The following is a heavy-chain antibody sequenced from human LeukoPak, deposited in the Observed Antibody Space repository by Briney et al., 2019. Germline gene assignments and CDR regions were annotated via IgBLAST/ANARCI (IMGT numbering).Heavy chain of an antibody. CDR3: ARTLEKLRFPFDY. J-gene: IGHJ4*02. CDR1: GGSISSYY. Sequence: SETLSLTCTVSGGSISSYYWSWIRQPPGKGLEWIGYIYTSGSTNYNPSLKSRVTISVDTSKNQFSLKLSSVTAADTAVYYCARTLEKLRFPFDYWGQGTLVTVSS. V-gene: IGHV4-4*09. D-gene: IGHD4-11*01. CDR2: IYTSGST.